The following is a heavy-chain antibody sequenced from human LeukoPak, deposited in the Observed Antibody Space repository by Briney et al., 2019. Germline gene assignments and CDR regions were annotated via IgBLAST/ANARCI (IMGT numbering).Heavy chain of an antibody. J-gene: IGHJ4*02. Sequence: ASVKVSCKASGYTFTGYYMHWVRQAPGQGLEWMGWINPNSGGTNYAQKFQGRVTMTRDTSISTAYMELSRLRSDDTAVYYCASGGTDSSGYYGYFDYWGQGTLVTVSS. V-gene: IGHV1-2*02. CDR2: INPNSGGT. CDR3: ASGGTDSSGYYGYFDY. CDR1: GYTFTGYY. D-gene: IGHD3-22*01.